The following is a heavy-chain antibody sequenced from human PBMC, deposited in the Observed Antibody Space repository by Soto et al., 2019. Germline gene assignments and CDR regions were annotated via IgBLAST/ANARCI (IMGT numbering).Heavy chain of an antibody. V-gene: IGHV3-48*02. D-gene: IGHD6-13*01. J-gene: IGHJ5*02. CDR3: ARDNGLAGSFDP. CDR2: ITSGSTTI. CDR1: GFTFSTYS. Sequence: EVHLLESGGDLVQPGGSLRLSCAASGFTFSTYSMNWVRQAPGKGLEWISYITSGSTTIFYADSVKGRFTISRDNAKNSLYLQMNNLRDEDTAVYYCARDNGLAGSFDPWGQGTLVIVSS.